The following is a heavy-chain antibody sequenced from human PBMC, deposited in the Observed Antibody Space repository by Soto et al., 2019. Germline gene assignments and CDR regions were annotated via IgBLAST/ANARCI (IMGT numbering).Heavy chain of an antibody. D-gene: IGHD2-2*01. CDR2: IYYSGST. J-gene: IGHJ6*02. CDR1: GSPLISYH. V-gene: IGHV4-59*01. CDR3: ARDRWGYCSSTSCSSYYYYGMDV. Sequence: ATLSLTCPLPGSPLISYHWSCIRQPPGPGLEWIGYIYYSGSTNYTPSLKSRVTISVHTPKNQFSPKLSSVTAADTAVYYCARDRWGYCSSTSCSSYYYYGMDVWGQGTTVT.